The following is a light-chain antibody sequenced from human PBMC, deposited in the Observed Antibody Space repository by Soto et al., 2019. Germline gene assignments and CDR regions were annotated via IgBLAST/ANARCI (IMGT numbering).Light chain of an antibody. CDR3: QLRSNWPPTWT. CDR2: DAS. J-gene: IGKJ1*01. Sequence: EIVLTQSPATLSLSPGERATLSCRASQSVSSYLAWYQQKPGQAPRLLIYDASSRATGIPARFSGSGSGTDFPLTISSLEHEDFAVYYCQLRSNWPPTWTFGQGTKVEIK. V-gene: IGKV3-11*01. CDR1: QSVSSY.